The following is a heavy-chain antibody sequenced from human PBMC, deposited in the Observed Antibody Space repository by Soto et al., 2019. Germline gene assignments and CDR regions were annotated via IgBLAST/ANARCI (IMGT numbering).Heavy chain of an antibody. V-gene: IGHV5-51*01. CDR1: GYSFPSQW. CDR3: ARQNGAFDI. CDR2: IYPADSDT. D-gene: IGHD2-8*01. Sequence: GESLKISCKGSGYSFPSQWIGWVRQMPGKGLEWMGNIYPADSDTRYSPSFQGQVTISADKSINTAYLQWSSLKASDTAMYYCARQNGAFDIWGQGTMVTVSS. J-gene: IGHJ3*02.